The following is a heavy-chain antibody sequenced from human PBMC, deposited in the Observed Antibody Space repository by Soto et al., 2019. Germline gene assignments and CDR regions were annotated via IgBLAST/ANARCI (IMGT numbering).Heavy chain of an antibody. J-gene: IGHJ4*02. V-gene: IGHV3-30-3*01. CDR2: ISYDGSNT. CDR3: ARSRGGDGYNPLDY. CDR1: GFPFSSYA. D-gene: IGHD2-21*01. Sequence: QVQLVDSGGGVVQPGRSLRLSCAASGFPFSSYAIHWVRQAPGKGLEWVAFISYDGSNTYYVDSVRGRFSVSRDNSNNTLDLQMNSLRAEDTAVYYCARSRGGDGYNPLDYWGQGTLVTVSS.